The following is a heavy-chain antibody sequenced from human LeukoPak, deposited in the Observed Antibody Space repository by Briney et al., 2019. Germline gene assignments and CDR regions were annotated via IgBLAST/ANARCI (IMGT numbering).Heavy chain of an antibody. V-gene: IGHV4-4*07. J-gene: IGHJ4*02. CDR1: GGSISSYY. CDR2: IYTSGTT. CDR3: APGIFDWLTREEYYFDY. D-gene: IGHD3-9*01. Sequence: SETLSLTCTVSGGSISSYYWSWIRQPAGKGLEWIGRIYTSGTTHYNPSLKSRVTMSVDTSKNQFSLKLSSVTAADTAVYYCAPGIFDWLTREEYYFDYWGQGTLVTVSS.